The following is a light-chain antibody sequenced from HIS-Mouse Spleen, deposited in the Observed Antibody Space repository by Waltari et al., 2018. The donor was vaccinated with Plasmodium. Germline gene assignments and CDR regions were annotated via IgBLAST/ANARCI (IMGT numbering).Light chain of an antibody. J-gene: IGLJ3*02. CDR3: AAWDDSLSGRV. Sequence: QSVLTPPPSASGTPGQRVTISCSGSSSNIGSNYVYCYQQRPGTAPKLLIYRNNQRPSGVPDRFSGSKSGTSASLAISGLRSEDEADYYCAAWDDSLSGRVFGGGTKLTVL. CDR2: RNN. CDR1: SSNIGSNY. V-gene: IGLV1-47*01.